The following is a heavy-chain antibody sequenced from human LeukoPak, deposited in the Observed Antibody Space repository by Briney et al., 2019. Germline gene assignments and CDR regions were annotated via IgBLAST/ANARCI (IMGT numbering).Heavy chain of an antibody. CDR2: IKQDGSEK. J-gene: IGHJ4*02. CDR1: GLTLSNYW. Sequence: GGSLRLSCTASGLTLSNYWMIWVRQAPGKGLQWVAKIKQDGSEKYYVDSVKGRFTISRDNAENSLYLQMNSLRVEDTAVYYCAARSSGNPYFWGQGTLVTVSS. CDR3: AARSSGNPYF. D-gene: IGHD1-26*01. V-gene: IGHV3-7*03.